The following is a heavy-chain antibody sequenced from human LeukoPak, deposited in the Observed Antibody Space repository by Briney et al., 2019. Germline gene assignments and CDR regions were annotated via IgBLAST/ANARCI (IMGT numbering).Heavy chain of an antibody. J-gene: IGHJ4*02. CDR3: ARATEYYGSGSYYNH. CDR2: IIPIFGTA. CDR1: GGTFSSYA. V-gene: IGHV1-69*13. Sequence: SVKVSCKASGGTFSSYAISWVRQAPGQGLEWMGGIIPIFGTANYAQKFQGRVTITADESTSTDYMELSSLRSEDTAVYYCARATEYYGSGSYYNHWGQGTLVTVSS. D-gene: IGHD3-10*01.